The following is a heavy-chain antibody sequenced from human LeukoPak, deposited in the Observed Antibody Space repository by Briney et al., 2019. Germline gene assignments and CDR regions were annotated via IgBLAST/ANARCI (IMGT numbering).Heavy chain of an antibody. J-gene: IGHJ5*02. D-gene: IGHD2-21*02. Sequence: GGSLRLSCTASGFTFSSYGIHWVRQAPGKGLEWVAVISYDGSNKFYGDSVKGRFTISRDNSKNTLYLEMNSLRGEDTAVYYCAKGRGVPYEVVTAILDPWGQGTLVTVSS. CDR2: ISYDGSNK. V-gene: IGHV3-30*18. CDR1: GFTFSSYG. CDR3: AKGRGVPYEVVTAILDP.